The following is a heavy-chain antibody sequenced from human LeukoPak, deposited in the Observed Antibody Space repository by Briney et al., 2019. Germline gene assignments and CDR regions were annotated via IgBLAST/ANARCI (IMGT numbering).Heavy chain of an antibody. CDR3: ARLRRRSGSTLLYHNWFDP. CDR1: GDSISSTNYY. J-gene: IGHJ5*02. CDR2: IYYSGST. D-gene: IGHD1-26*01. V-gene: IGHV4-39*01. Sequence: SETLSLTCTVSGDSISSTNYYWGWIRQPPGKGLEWIGNIYYSGSTYYNPSLKSRVTISVDTSKNQFSLKLSSVTAADTAVYYCARLRRRSGSTLLYHNWFDPWGQGTLVTVSS.